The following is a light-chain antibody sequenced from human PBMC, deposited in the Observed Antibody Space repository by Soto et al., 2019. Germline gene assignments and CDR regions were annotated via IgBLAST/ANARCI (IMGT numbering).Light chain of an antibody. Sequence: QSALTQSPSASGSPGQSVTISCTGTSSDVGNYKYVSWYQQHPGKAPKLMIYEVSKRPSGVPDRFSGSKSGNTASLTVSGRQVEYDSDYYCSSYAGSNLWVFGGGTKVNVL. J-gene: IGLJ3*02. CDR1: SSDVGNYKY. CDR3: SSYAGSNLWV. V-gene: IGLV2-8*01. CDR2: EVS.